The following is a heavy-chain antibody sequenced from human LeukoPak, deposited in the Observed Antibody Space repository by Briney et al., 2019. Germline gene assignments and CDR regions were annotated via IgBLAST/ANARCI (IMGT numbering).Heavy chain of an antibody. CDR3: ACSAQYSYYYYMDV. Sequence: PSETLSLTCTVSGGSISSYYWSWIRQPPGKGLEWIGYIYYSGSTNYNPSLKSRVTISVDTSKNQFSLKLSSVTAADTAVYYCACSAQYSYYYYMDVWGKGTTVTVSS. CDR1: GGSISSYY. D-gene: IGHD2/OR15-2a*01. J-gene: IGHJ6*03. V-gene: IGHV4-59*01. CDR2: IYYSGST.